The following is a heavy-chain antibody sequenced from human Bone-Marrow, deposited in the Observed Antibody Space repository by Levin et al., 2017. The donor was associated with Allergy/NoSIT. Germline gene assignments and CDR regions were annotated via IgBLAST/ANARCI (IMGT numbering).Heavy chain of an antibody. V-gene: IGHV3-49*04. J-gene: IGHJ6*03. D-gene: IGHD3-16*02. Sequence: GESLKISCTGSGFTFGDYAFSWVRQAPGKGQEWISFIRSRTYLGTREYAASVKGRFTISRDDSKDTAYLQMNNLRTEDTAVDYCTRNIGSFGGDIVTAYYYYTDVWGKGTAVTVSS. CDR1: GFTFGDYA. CDR3: TRNIGSFGGDIVTAYYYYTDV. CDR2: IRSRTYLGTR.